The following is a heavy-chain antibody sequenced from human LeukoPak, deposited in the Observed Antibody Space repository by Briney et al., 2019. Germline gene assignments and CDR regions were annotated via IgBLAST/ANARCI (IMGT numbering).Heavy chain of an antibody. Sequence: SVKVSCKASGGTFSSYAISWVRQAPGQGPEWMGRIIPILGIANYAQKFQGRVTITADKSTSTAYMELSSLRSEDTAVYYCASSHVRGLGGYDSIITTFDYWGQGTLVTVSS. V-gene: IGHV1-69*04. J-gene: IGHJ4*02. CDR2: IIPILGIA. CDR1: GGTFSSYA. CDR3: ASSHVRGLGGYDSIITTFDY. D-gene: IGHD5-12*01.